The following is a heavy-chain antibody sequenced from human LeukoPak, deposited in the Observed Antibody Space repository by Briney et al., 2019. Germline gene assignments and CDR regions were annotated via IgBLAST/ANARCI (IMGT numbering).Heavy chain of an antibody. V-gene: IGHV4-39*07. J-gene: IGHJ3*02. CDR2: IYYSGST. D-gene: IGHD3-22*01. Sequence: SETLSLTCTVSGGSISSSSYYWGWIRQPPGKGLEWIGSIYYSGSTYYNPSLKSRVTISVDTSKNQFSLKLSSVTAADTAAYYCARANYYDSSDYSRGAFDIWGQGTMVTVSS. CDR1: GGSISSSSYY. CDR3: ARANYYDSSDYSRGAFDI.